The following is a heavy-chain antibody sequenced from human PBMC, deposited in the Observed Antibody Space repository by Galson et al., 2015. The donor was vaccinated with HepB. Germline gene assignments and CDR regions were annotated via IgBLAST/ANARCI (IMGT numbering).Heavy chain of an antibody. D-gene: IGHD1-14*01. CDR2: ISGSGGST. CDR3: AKDRQVGTGIAEYFQH. Sequence: SLRLSCAASGFTFSSYAMSWVRQAPGEGLEWVSAISGSGGSTFNADSVKGRFTISRDNSKDTLYLQMNSLRVEDTAVYYCAKDRQVGTGIAEYFQHWGQGTLVTVSS. V-gene: IGHV3-23*01. CDR1: GFTFSSYA. J-gene: IGHJ1*01.